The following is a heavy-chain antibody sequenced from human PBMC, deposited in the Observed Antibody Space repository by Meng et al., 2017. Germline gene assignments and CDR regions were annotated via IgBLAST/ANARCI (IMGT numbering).Heavy chain of an antibody. CDR1: GYSFTSYW. J-gene: IGHJ3*02. D-gene: IGHD3-9*01. CDR3: ARRMLTGYCNHAFDI. Sequence: KVSCKGSGYSFTSYWIGWLRQMLGKGLEWMGIIYPGDSDTRYSPSFQGQVTISADKSISTAYLQWSSLKASDTAMYYCARRMLTGYCNHAFDIWGQGTMVTVSS. CDR2: IYPGDSDT. V-gene: IGHV5-51*01.